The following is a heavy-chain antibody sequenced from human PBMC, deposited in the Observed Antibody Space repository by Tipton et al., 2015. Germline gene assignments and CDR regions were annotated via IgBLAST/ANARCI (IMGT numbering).Heavy chain of an antibody. CDR2: INHSGST. CDR1: GGSFSGYY. CDR3: ASLLLYGDYVHGVGY. V-gene: IGHV4-34*01. Sequence: TLSLTCAVYGGSFSGYYWSWIRQPPGKGLEWIGEINHSGSTNYNPSLKSRVTISVDTSKNQFSLKLSSVTAADTAVYYCASLLLYGDYVHGVGYWGRGTLVTVSS. J-gene: IGHJ4*02. D-gene: IGHD4-17*01.